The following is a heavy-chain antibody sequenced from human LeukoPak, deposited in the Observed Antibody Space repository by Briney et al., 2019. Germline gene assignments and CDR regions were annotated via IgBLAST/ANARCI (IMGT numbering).Heavy chain of an antibody. J-gene: IGHJ4*02. CDR3: TKQLGYCSGGSCYFDY. Sequence: TGGSLRLSCAASGFTVSSNYMSWVRRAPGKGLEWVSAISGSGGSTYYADSVKGRFTVSRDNSKNTLFLQMNSLRAEDTAVYYCTKQLGYCSGGSCYFDYWGQGTLVTVSS. V-gene: IGHV3-23*01. D-gene: IGHD2-15*01. CDR2: ISGSGGST. CDR1: GFTVSSNY.